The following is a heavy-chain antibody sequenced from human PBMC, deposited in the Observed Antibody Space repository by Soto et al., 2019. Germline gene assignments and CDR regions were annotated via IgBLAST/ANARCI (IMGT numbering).Heavy chain of an antibody. CDR1: GYSFTSYW. V-gene: IGHV5-51*01. CDR2: IYPGDSDT. Sequence: PGESLKISCKGSGYSFTSYWIGWVRQIPGKGLEWMGIIYPGDSDTRYSPSFQGQVTISADKSISTAYLQWSSLKASDTAMYYCARTSMQSRGYSYGHGGMDVWGQGTTVTVSS. D-gene: IGHD5-18*01. J-gene: IGHJ6*02. CDR3: ARTSMQSRGYSYGHGGMDV.